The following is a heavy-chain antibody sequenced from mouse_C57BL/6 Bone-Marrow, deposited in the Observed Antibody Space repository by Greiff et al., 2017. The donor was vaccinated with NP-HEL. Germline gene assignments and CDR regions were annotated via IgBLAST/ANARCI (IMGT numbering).Heavy chain of an antibody. CDR1: GFTFSDYY. D-gene: IGHD1-1*01. Sequence: EVKLVESGGGLVQPGGSLKLSCAASGFTFSDYYMYWVRQTPEKRLEWVAYISNGGGSTYYPDTVKGRFTISRDNAKNTLYLQMSRLKSEDTAMYYCARHVANWYFDVWGTGTTVTVSS. J-gene: IGHJ1*03. CDR2: ISNGGGST. CDR3: ARHVANWYFDV. V-gene: IGHV5-12*01.